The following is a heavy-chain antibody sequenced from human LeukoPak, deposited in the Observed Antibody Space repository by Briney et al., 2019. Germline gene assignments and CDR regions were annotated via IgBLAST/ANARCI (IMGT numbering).Heavy chain of an antibody. CDR2: IYPGDSDT. CDR1: GYSFTSYW. Sequence: GESLKISCKGSGYSFTSYWIVWVRQMRGKGLEWMGIIYPGDSDTRYSPSFQGQVTLSADKSISTAYLQWSSLKASDTAMYYCARLVSGVGNWFDPWGQGTLVTVSS. V-gene: IGHV5-51*01. CDR3: ARLVSGVGNWFDP. J-gene: IGHJ5*02. D-gene: IGHD1-26*01.